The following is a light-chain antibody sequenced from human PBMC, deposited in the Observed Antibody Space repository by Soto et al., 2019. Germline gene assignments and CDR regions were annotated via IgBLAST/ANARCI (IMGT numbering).Light chain of an antibody. CDR3: QQYNTYPWT. V-gene: IGKV1-5*01. CDR1: QSISSW. Sequence: DIKVTQSPSTLSASVGDRVTFTGRASQSISSWLAWYQQKPGKAPKLLLYDAYTLQSGVTSRFSGSGSGADFTLTISRLHPDDFATYYCQQYNTYPWTFGQGTKVDIK. J-gene: IGKJ1*01. CDR2: DAY.